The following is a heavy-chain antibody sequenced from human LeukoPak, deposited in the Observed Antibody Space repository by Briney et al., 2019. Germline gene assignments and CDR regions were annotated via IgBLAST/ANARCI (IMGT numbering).Heavy chain of an antibody. CDR1: GFTFSSYG. V-gene: IGHV3-48*02. CDR3: ARKMAL. CDR2: IDGSSRSI. Sequence: GGSLRLSCAASGFTFSSYGMNWVRQAPGEGLEWVSYIDGSSRSIYYAASVKGRFTVSRDNAKNSLFLQMNSLRDEDTAVYFCARKMALWGQGTLVTVSS. D-gene: IGHD5-24*01. J-gene: IGHJ4*02.